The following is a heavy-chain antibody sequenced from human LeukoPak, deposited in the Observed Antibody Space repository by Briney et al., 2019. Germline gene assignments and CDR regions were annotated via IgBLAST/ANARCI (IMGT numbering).Heavy chain of an antibody. V-gene: IGHV1-46*01. Sequence: GASVKVSCKASGYTFTSYYMHWVRQAPGQGLEWMGIINPSGGSTSYAQKFQGRVTMTRDTSTSTVYMELSSLRSEDTAVYYCARARDYGILTGYYGYYYGMDVWGQGTTVTVSS. D-gene: IGHD3-9*01. CDR1: GYTFTSYY. J-gene: IGHJ6*02. CDR3: ARARDYGILTGYYGYYYGMDV. CDR2: INPSGGST.